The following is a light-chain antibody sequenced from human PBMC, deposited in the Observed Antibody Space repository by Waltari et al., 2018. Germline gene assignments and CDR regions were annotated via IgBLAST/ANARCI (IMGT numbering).Light chain of an antibody. CDR2: GAS. J-gene: IGKJ1*01. CDR1: QSVSSN. V-gene: IGKV3-15*01. Sequence: DIVMTQSPATLSVSPGERATLSCRASQSVSSNLAWYQQKPGHAPRLLIYGASTRATGIPARFSGSGSGTEFTLTISSLQSEDFAVYYCQQYNNWPPWTFGQGTKVEIK. CDR3: QQYNNWPPWT.